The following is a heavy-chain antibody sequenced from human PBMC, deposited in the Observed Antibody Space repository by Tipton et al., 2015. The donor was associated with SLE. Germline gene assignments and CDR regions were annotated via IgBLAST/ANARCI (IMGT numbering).Heavy chain of an antibody. CDR1: GGSISSSSYH. Sequence: TLSLTCTVSGGSISSSSYHWGWVRQPPGKGLEWIGNVYYSGSTYYSASLRSRVTISLDRSKNHFSLTLNSVTAADTAVYYCAKTTVYSNDWPYFDHWGQGTLVTVSS. J-gene: IGHJ4*02. CDR2: VYYSGST. CDR3: AKTTVYSNDWPYFDH. V-gene: IGHV4-39*07. D-gene: IGHD6-19*01.